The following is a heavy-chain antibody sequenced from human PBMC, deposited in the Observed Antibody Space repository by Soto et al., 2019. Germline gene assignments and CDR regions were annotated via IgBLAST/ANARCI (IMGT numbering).Heavy chain of an antibody. CDR2: IKQDGSEK. CDR3: ARADLTYYYDSSGYYYFDY. D-gene: IGHD3-22*01. Sequence: GGSLRLSCAASGFTFSSYWMSWVRQAPGKGLEWVANIKQDGSEKYYVDSVKGRFTISRDNAKNSLYLQMNSLRAEDAAVYYCARADLTYYYDSSGYYYFDYWGQGTLVTVSS. CDR1: GFTFSSYW. J-gene: IGHJ4*02. V-gene: IGHV3-7*01.